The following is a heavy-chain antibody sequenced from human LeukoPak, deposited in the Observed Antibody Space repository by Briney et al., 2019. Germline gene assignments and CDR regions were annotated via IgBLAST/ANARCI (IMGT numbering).Heavy chain of an antibody. Sequence: ASVKVSFKASGYTFTSYYMHWVRQPPGQGLEWMGIINPSGGSTSYAQKFQGRVTMTRDMSTSTVYMELSSLRSEDTAVYYCARYYYDSSGYYSFDYWGQGTLVTVSS. CDR2: INPSGGST. CDR1: GYTFTSYY. J-gene: IGHJ4*02. CDR3: ARYYYDSSGYYSFDY. D-gene: IGHD3-22*01. V-gene: IGHV1-46*01.